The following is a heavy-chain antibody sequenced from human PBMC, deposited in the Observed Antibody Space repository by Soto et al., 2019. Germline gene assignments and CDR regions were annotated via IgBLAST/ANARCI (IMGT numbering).Heavy chain of an antibody. D-gene: IGHD2-15*01. CDR3: ASDHKEDGIEDPPYYFDH. Sequence: SVKVSCKASGGTFSSYAISWVRQAPGQGLEWMGGIIPIFGTANYAQKFQGRVTITADKSTSTAYMELSSLRSEDTAVYYCASDHKEDGIEDPPYYFDHWGQGTLVTVSS. CDR2: IIPIFGTA. J-gene: IGHJ4*02. CDR1: GGTFSSYA. V-gene: IGHV1-69*06.